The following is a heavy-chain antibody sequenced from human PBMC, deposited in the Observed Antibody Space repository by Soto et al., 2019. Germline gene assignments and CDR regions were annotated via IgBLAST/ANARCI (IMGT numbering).Heavy chain of an antibody. J-gene: IGHJ4*02. Sequence: SETLSLTCTVSGGSISSYYWSWIRQPPGKGLEWIGYIYYSGSTNYNPSLESRLTISVDTSKNQFSLKLSSVTAADTAVYYCARSDHYYYDSSGYWDYWGQGTLVTVS. D-gene: IGHD3-22*01. CDR3: ARSDHYYYDSSGYWDY. CDR2: IYYSGST. CDR1: GGSISSYY. V-gene: IGHV4-59*08.